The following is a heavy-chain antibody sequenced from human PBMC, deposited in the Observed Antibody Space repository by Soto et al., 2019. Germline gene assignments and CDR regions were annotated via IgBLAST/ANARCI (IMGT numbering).Heavy chain of an antibody. D-gene: IGHD5-18*01. CDR2: VSGSGATT. V-gene: IGHV3-23*01. CDR1: GLTFSSYA. J-gene: IGHJ4*02. Sequence: EVRLLESGGGLVQPGESLRLSCAASGLTFSSYAMRWVRQAPGKGLEWVSTVSGSGATTYYADSVKGRFTISRDNSKNTVYLQMKSLRAEDTAVYYCAKDMGYSYTWANDYWGQGTPVTVSS. CDR3: AKDMGYSYTWANDY.